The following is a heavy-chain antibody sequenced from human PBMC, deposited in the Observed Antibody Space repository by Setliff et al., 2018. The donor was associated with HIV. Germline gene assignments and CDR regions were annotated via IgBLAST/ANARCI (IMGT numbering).Heavy chain of an antibody. V-gene: IGHV4-4*02. D-gene: IGHD2-2*01. CDR1: GGSLSSDNW. CDR2: IYHTEYA. J-gene: IGHJ6*02. Sequence: SETLSLTCAVSGGSLSSDNWWTWVRQPPGKGLEWIGEIYHTEYANYSPSLKSRVSMSVDRSKNQFSLNLTSVTAADTAVYYCARGHCSGTNCYGVDYYGMDVWGQGTTVTVSS. CDR3: ARGHCSGTNCYGVDYYGMDV.